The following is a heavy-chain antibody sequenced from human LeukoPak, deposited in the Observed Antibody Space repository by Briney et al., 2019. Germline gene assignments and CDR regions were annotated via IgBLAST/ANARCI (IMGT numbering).Heavy chain of an antibody. CDR1: VYTFTNFY. Sequence: ASVKVSCKASVYTFTNFYIHWVRQAPGQGLEWMGWMNPNSGDTSYAREFQDRVTMSRDTSLSTAYMELSRLRSDDTAVYFCARRPINCIITNCYVDYWGQGTLVTVSS. CDR3: ARRPINCIITNCYVDY. CDR2: MNPNSGDT. J-gene: IGHJ4*02. V-gene: IGHV1-2*02. D-gene: IGHD2-2*01.